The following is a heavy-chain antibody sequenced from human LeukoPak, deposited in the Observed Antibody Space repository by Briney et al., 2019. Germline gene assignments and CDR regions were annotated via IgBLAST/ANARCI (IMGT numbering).Heavy chain of an antibody. CDR3: AKDEVVPGYYYTDV. Sequence: PGGSLRLSCVASGFTCSDYSMNWVRQAPGKGLEWVSYVSSSGFTLNYADSVKGRFTISRDNAKNSLYLQMNSLRAEDTAVYYCAKDEVVPGYYYTDVWGRGTTVTISS. CDR1: GFTCSDYS. J-gene: IGHJ6*03. CDR2: VSSSGFTL. V-gene: IGHV3-48*01. D-gene: IGHD2-2*01.